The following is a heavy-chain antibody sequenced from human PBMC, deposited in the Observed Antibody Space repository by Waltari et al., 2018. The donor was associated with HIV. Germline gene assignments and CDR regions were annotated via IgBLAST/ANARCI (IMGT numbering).Heavy chain of an antibody. J-gene: IGHJ4*02. V-gene: IGHV1-58*01. CDR1: GFTFTSSA. Sequence: QMQLVQSGPEVKKPGTSVKVSCKASGFTFTSSAVQWVRQARGQRLEWIGWIVVGSGNTNYAQKFQERVTITRDMSTSTAYMELSSLRSEDTAVYYCAADHPGPGYSYGYRDYWGQGTLVTVSS. D-gene: IGHD5-18*01. CDR2: IVVGSGNT. CDR3: AADHPGPGYSYGYRDY.